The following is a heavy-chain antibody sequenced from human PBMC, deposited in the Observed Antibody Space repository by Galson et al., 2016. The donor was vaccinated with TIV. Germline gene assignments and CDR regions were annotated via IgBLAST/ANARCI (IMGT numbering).Heavy chain of an antibody. CDR3: VTATTTPHDY. CDR2: ISISGGAI. V-gene: IGHV3-48*03. D-gene: IGHD1-1*01. CDR1: GVIFHKYD. J-gene: IGHJ4*02. Sequence: SLRLSCAASGVIFHKYDMNWVRQTPGKGLEWISFISISGGAIYYAHSVQGRFTISRDNAKNSLYLQMNSLRGDDTAVYYCVTATTTPHDYWGQGTLVTVSS.